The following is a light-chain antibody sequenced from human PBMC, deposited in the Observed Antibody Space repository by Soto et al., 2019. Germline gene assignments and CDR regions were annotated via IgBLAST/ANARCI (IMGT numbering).Light chain of an antibody. Sequence: ESVLTQSPGTLSLSPGERATLSCRASQSVSSNYLAWYQQKPGQAPRLLIYGASTRASGIPDRVSGSGSGTDFTLTISRLEPEDSAVYYCQQYGSSPTWTFGQGTKGEIK. CDR3: QQYGSSPTWT. CDR2: GAS. CDR1: QSVSSNY. V-gene: IGKV3-20*01. J-gene: IGKJ1*01.